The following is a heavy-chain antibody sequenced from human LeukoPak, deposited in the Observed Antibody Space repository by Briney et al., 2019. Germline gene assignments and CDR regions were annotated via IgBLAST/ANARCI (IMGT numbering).Heavy chain of an antibody. CDR1: GFTFGNYA. Sequence: GGSLRLSCEASGFTFGNYAMNWVRQAPGKGLEWDSTISGTGSSTYYADSAEGRFTISRDNSKDTLFLQLNSLTAADTAMYFCAKASVAIPQYCNSWGQGTLVTVSS. J-gene: IGHJ5*02. CDR3: AKASVAIPQYCNS. CDR2: ISGTGSST. D-gene: IGHD2-2*02. V-gene: IGHV3-23*01.